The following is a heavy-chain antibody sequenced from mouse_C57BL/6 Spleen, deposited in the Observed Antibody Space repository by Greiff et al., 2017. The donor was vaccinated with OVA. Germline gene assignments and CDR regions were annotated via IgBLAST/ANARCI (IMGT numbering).Heavy chain of an antibody. J-gene: IGHJ4*01. CDR1: EYEFPSHD. Sequence: EVKLMESGGGLVQPGESLKLSCESNEYEFPSHDMSWVRKTPEKRLELVAAINSDGGSTYYPDTLKRRFIITRDNTKKTLYLQMSSLRSEDTDLDYCERHAGTGAMDDWGQGTSVTVSS. D-gene: IGHD3-3*01. CDR3: ERHAGTGAMDD. CDR2: INSDGGST. V-gene: IGHV5-2*01.